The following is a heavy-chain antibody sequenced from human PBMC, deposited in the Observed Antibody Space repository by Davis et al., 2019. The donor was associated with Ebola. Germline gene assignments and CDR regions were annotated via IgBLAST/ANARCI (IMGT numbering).Heavy chain of an antibody. J-gene: IGHJ4*02. CDR2: IRYDANNK. CDR3: ARGPSTGNSFTY. CDR1: GFTFSSYG. D-gene: IGHD6-13*01. V-gene: IGHV3-30*02. Sequence: GESLKISCAASGFTFSSYGMHWVRQAPGKGLEWVAFIRYDANNKYHADSVKGRFTISRDNSKNSLYLQMNSLRAEDTAVYYCARGPSTGNSFTYWGQGTLVTVSS.